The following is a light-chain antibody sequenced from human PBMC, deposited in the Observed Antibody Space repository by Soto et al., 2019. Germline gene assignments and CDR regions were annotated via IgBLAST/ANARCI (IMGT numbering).Light chain of an antibody. J-gene: IGLJ2*01. CDR2: EGS. Sequence: QSALTQPASVSGSPGQSITISCTGTSSDVGSYDLVSWYQQHPVKAPKLMIYEGSKRPSGVSHRFSGSKSGNTASLTSSGLQAEDEADYYCCSYAASSVFGGGTKLTV. V-gene: IGLV2-23*01. CDR3: CSYAASSV. CDR1: SSDVGSYDL.